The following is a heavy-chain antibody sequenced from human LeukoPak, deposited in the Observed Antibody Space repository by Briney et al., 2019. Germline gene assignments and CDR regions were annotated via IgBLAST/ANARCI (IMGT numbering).Heavy chain of an antibody. D-gene: IGHD6-19*01. V-gene: IGHV3-30-3*01. CDR3: ARDTLPNSSPGWFDP. J-gene: IGHJ5*02. Sequence: GGSLRLSCAASGFTFSDYYMSWIRQAPGKGLEWVAVISYDGSNKYYADSVKGRFTISRDNSKNTLYLQMNSLRAEDAAVYYCARDTLPNSSPGWFDPWGQGTLVTVSS. CDR1: GFTFSDYY. CDR2: ISYDGSNK.